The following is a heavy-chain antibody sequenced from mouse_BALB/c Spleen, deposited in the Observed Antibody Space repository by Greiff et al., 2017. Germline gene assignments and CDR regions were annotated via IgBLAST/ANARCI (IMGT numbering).Heavy chain of an antibody. J-gene: IGHJ4*01. CDR2: IDPENGNT. Sequence: VQLKESGAELVRPGALVKLSCKASGFNIKDYYMHWVKQRPEQGLEWIGWIDPENGNTIYDPKFQGKASITADTSSNTAYLQLSSLTSEDTAVYYCALLRPYAMDYWGQGTSVTVSS. CDR1: GFNIKDYY. D-gene: IGHD1-1*01. V-gene: IGHV14-1*02. CDR3: ALLRPYAMDY.